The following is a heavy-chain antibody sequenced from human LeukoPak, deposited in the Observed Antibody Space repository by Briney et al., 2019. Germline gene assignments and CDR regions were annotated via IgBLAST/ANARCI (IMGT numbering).Heavy chain of an antibody. CDR3: AMVATGTMADY. J-gene: IGHJ4*02. CDR2: ISSRGST. V-gene: IGHV4-4*07. CDR1: GVSISSYY. Sequence: PSETLSLTCTVSGVSISSYYWSWVRQPAGKGLEWIGRISSRGSTDYNPSLKSRVTMSVDTSKNQFSLKLSSVTAADTAVYYCAMVATGTMADYWGQGTLLTVSS. D-gene: IGHD1-1*01.